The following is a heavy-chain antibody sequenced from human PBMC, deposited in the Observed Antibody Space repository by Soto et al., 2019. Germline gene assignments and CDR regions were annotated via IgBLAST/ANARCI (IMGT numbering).Heavy chain of an antibody. Sequence: SETLSLTCAVSGGSISSGGYSWSWIRQPPGKGLEWIGYIYHSGSTYYNPSLKSRVTISVDRSKNQFSLKLSSVTAADTAVYYCARGDSYGYDYYYYGMDVWGQGTTVTVS. J-gene: IGHJ6*02. CDR1: GGSISSGGYS. CDR2: IYHSGST. D-gene: IGHD5-18*01. CDR3: ARGDSYGYDYYYYGMDV. V-gene: IGHV4-30-2*01.